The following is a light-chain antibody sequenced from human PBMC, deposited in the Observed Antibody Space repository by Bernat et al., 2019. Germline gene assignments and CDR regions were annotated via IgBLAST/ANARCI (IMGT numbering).Light chain of an antibody. V-gene: IGLV2-14*03. Sequence: QSALTQPASVSGSPGQSITISCTGTSSDVGGYNYVSWYQQHPGKAPKLMIYDVSNRPSGVANGFSGSKSGNTASLTISVLQAEDEADYCCSSYTGSSIWVFGGGTKRTVL. CDR2: DVS. CDR1: SSDVGGYNY. J-gene: IGLJ3*02. CDR3: SSYTGSSIWV.